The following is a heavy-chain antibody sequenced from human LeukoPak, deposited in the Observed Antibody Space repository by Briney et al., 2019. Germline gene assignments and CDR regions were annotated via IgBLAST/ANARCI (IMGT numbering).Heavy chain of an antibody. Sequence: PGGSLRLSCAASGFTVSSNYMSWVRQAPGKGLEWVSVIYSGGSTYYADSVKGRFTISRDNSKNTLYLQMNSLRAEDTAVYYCARTRSRTRYSSGWYDCWGQGTLVTVSS. D-gene: IGHD6-19*01. CDR2: IYSGGST. CDR1: GFTVSSNY. J-gene: IGHJ5*01. V-gene: IGHV3-66*01. CDR3: ARTRSRTRYSSGWYDC.